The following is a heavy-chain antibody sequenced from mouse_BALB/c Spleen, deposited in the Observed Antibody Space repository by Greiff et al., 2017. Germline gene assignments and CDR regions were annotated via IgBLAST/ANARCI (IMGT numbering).Heavy chain of an antibody. CDR1: GFSLTSYG. CDR2: IWAGGST. CDR3: ARDRNYGSSFWYFDV. V-gene: IGHV2-9*02. Sequence: QVQLKESGPGLVAPSQSLSITCTVSGFSLTSYGVHWVRQPPGTGLEWLGVIWAGGSTNYNSALMSRLSISKDNSKSQVFLKMNSLQTDDTAMYYCARDRNYGSSFWYFDVWGAGTTVTVSA. J-gene: IGHJ1*01. D-gene: IGHD1-1*01.